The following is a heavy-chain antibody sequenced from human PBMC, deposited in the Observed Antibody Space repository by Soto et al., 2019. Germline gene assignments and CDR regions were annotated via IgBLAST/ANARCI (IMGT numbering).Heavy chain of an antibody. J-gene: IGHJ4*02. Sequence: QVQLVESGGGVVQPGRSLRLSCAASGFTFSSYAMPWVRQAPGKGLEWVAVISYDGSNKYYADSVKGRFTISRDNSKNTLYLQMNSLRVEDTAVYYCASDGLRRLGFDYWGQGTLVTVSS. D-gene: IGHD5-12*01. V-gene: IGHV3-30-3*01. CDR3: ASDGLRRLGFDY. CDR1: GFTFSSYA. CDR2: ISYDGSNK.